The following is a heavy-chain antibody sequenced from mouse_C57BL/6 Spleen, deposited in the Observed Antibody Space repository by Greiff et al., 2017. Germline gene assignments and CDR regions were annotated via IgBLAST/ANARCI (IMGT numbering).Heavy chain of an antibody. CDR2: IYPSDSET. D-gene: IGHD4-1*01. V-gene: IGHV1-61*01. CDR3: AIGLTGSWFAY. CDR1: GYTFTSYW. Sequence: VQLQQPGAELVRPGSSVKLSCKASGYTFTSYWMDWVKQRPGQGLEWIGNIYPSDSETHYNPKFKNKATLTVDKSSSPAYMQLISLTSEDSAFYYCAIGLTGSWFAYWGQGTLVTVSA. J-gene: IGHJ3*01.